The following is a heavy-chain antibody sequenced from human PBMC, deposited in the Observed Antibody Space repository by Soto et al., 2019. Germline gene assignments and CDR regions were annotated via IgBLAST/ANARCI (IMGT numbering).Heavy chain of an antibody. CDR1: GFYISSGDYY. CDR3: ARDYGDYTSPGGYYYGMDV. V-gene: IGHV4-30-4*01. Sequence: PSETLSLTCTVSGFYISSGDYYWSWIRQPPGKGLEWIGYIYYSGSTYYNPSLKSRVTISVDTSKNQFSLKLSSVTAADTAVYYCARDYGDYTSPGGYYYGMDVWGQGTTVTVSS. D-gene: IGHD4-17*01. CDR2: IYYSGST. J-gene: IGHJ6*02.